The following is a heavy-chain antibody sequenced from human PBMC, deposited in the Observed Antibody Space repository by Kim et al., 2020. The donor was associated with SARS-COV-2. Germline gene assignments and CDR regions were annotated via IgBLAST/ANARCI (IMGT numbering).Heavy chain of an antibody. CDR3: AKAKYGSSCYFDF. J-gene: IGHJ4*02. CDR1: GFTFNSEA. V-gene: IGHV3-23*01. Sequence: GRSLRLSCATSGFTFNSEAMNWVRQTPGKGREWVSLISGSGSVTYYADSVRGRFTISRDNSKNTLFLQINSLRAEDTAIYYCAKAKYGSSCYFDFWGQGTLVTVSS. D-gene: IGHD6-13*01. CDR2: ISGSGSVT.